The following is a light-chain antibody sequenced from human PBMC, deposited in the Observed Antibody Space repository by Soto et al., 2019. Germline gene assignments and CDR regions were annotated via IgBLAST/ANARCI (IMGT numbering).Light chain of an antibody. CDR1: SSDFGSYNL. J-gene: IGLJ1*01. CDR3: CSYAGSSTLV. CDR2: DGS. Sequence: HSALTQPASLSGSPGQSITISCTGTSSDFGSYNLVSWYQQHPDKAPKLMIFDGSLRPSGVSDRFSGSKFGNTASLTISGLQAEDEADYYCCSYAGSSTLVFGTGTKLTVL. V-gene: IGLV2-23*01.